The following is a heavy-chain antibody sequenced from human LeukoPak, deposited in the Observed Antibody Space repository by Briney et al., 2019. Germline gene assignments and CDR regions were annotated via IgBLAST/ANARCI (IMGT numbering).Heavy chain of an antibody. CDR3: AELGITMIGGV. CDR1: GFIFSSYG. D-gene: IGHD3-10*02. V-gene: IGHV3-30*02. CDR2: IRYGGSKK. J-gene: IGHJ6*04. Sequence: PGGSLRLSCAASGFIFSSYGMHWVRQAPGKGLEWVAFIRYGGSKKYYADSVKGRFTISRDNSKNTLYLQMNSLRAEDTAVYYCAELGITMIGGVWGKGTTITISS.